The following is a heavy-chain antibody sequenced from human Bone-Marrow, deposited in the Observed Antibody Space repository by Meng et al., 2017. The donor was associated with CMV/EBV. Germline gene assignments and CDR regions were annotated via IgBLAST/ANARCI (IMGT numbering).Heavy chain of an antibody. CDR3: ARDAYCGGDCSYYGMDV. CDR2: IYYSGST. Sequence: SETLSLTCTVSGGSISSYYWSWIRQPPGKGLEWIGYIYYSGSTNYNPSLKSRVTISVDTSKNQFSLKLSSVTAADTAVYYCARDAYCGGDCSYYGMDVWGPGNTVNVSS. CDR1: GGSISSYY. D-gene: IGHD2-21*01. V-gene: IGHV4-59*01. J-gene: IGHJ6*02.